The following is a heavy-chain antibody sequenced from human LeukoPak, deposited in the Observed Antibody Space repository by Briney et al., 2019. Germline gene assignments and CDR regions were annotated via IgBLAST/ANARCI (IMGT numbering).Heavy chain of an antibody. V-gene: IGHV3-30*18. Sequence: GGSLRLSCAASGFTFSSYGMHWVRQAPGKGLEWVAVISYDGSNKYYADSVKGQFTISRDNSKNTLYLQMNSLRAEDTAVYYCAKDRYSTGWYVAYWGQGTLVTVSS. J-gene: IGHJ4*02. CDR1: GFTFSSYG. D-gene: IGHD6-19*01. CDR3: AKDRYSTGWYVAY. CDR2: ISYDGSNK.